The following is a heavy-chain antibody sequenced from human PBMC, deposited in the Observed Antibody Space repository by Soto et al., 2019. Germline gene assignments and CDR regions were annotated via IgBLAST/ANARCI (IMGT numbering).Heavy chain of an antibody. Sequence: GGSLRLSCAASGFTFSNAWMNWVRQAPGKGLEWVGRIKSKTDGGTTDYAAPVKGRFTISRYDSKNTLYLQMNSLKTEDTAVYYCTTESPRYYDFWSGHYYDYWGQGTLVTVSS. V-gene: IGHV3-15*07. CDR1: GFTFSNAW. CDR2: IKSKTDGGTT. D-gene: IGHD3-3*01. CDR3: TTESPRYYDFWSGHYYDY. J-gene: IGHJ4*02.